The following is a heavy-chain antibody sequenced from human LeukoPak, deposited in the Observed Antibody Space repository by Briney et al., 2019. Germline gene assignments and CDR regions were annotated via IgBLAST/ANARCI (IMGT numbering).Heavy chain of an antibody. CDR2: ISDSGRST. CDR3: SKETQGGLTGTGIL. CDR1: GFTFSNFA. J-gene: IGHJ4*02. D-gene: IGHD1-1*01. Sequence: GGSLRLSCKASGFTFSNFAMTWVRQAPGKGLEWVSGISDSGRSTYYADSVKGGLTIPRDNPHNTLYLQMNRLRGEDTAVYYCSKETQGGLTGTGILWGQGTLVSVSS. V-gene: IGHV3-23*01.